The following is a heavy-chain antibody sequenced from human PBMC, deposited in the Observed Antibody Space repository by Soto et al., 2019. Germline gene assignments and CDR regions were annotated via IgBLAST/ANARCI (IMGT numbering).Heavy chain of an antibody. CDR1: GATFTRST. CDR2: ILVGSGQT. V-gene: IGHV1-58*01. D-gene: IGHD3-22*01. Sequence: SVKVSFKASGATFTRSTVNWVRQARGQPPEWIGWILVGSGQTNYAQKFQGRVAITRDMSTYTAYLELNSLRSDDTAVYYCAAISSGYYRVFDYWGQGTLVTVSS. CDR3: AAISSGYYRVFDY. J-gene: IGHJ4*02.